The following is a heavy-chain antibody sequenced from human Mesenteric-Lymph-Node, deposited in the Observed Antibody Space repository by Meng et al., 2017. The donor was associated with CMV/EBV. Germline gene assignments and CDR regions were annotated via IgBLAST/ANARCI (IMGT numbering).Heavy chain of an antibody. CDR2: MNPNSGNT. V-gene: IGHV1-8*02. J-gene: IGHJ4*02. CDR3: ARVGSSSWYKFDY. CDR1: GYTFTSYY. Sequence: ASVKVSCKASGYTFTSYYMHWVRQATGQGLEWMGWMNPNSGNTGYAQKFQGRVTMTRNTSISTAYMELSSLRSEDTAVYYCARVGSSSWYKFDYWGQGTLVTVSS. D-gene: IGHD6-13*01.